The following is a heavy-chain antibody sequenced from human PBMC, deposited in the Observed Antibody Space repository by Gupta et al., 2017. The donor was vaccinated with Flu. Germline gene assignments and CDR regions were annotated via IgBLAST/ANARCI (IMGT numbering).Heavy chain of an antibody. CDR2: RSDDGTNK. J-gene: IGHJ4*02. CDR1: GFAFSIYA. Sequence: QVQLVQSGGGVVQPGRSLSPPCSASGFAFSIYAMHWVRQAPVEGLEWVAVRSDDGTNKYYADAVKGRFTISRDNSNNALSLQLNSLRADDTAVYYCAKDRRDTPMAVFDFGGQGTLVTVSS. D-gene: IGHD3-10*01. V-gene: IGHV3-30-3*01. CDR3: AKDRRDTPMAVFDF.